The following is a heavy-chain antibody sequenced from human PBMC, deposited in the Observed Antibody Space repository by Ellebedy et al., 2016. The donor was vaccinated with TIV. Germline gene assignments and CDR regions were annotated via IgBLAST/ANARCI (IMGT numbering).Heavy chain of an antibody. D-gene: IGHD4/OR15-4a*01. V-gene: IGHV3-23*01. CDR1: GFISSNYA. CDR3: AKDNYADYDHFDY. Sequence: GESLKISXAASGFISSNYAMSWVRQAPGKGLEWVSVISGRGGSTYYADSVKGRLTISRDNSKNTLYLQMNSLRAEDTAVYYCAKDNYADYDHFDYWGQGTLVTVSS. CDR2: ISGRGGST. J-gene: IGHJ4*02.